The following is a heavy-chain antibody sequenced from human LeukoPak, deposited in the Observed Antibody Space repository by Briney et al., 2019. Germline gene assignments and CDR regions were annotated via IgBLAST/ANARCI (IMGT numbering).Heavy chain of an antibody. Sequence: GGSLRLPCAASGFTFSSYGMSWVRQAPGKGLEWVSAISGSGGSTYYADSVKGRFTISRDNSKNTLYLQMNSLRAEDTAVYYCARVLIAVAGSSYWGQGTLVTVSS. J-gene: IGHJ4*02. CDR3: ARVLIAVAGSSY. CDR2: ISGSGGST. D-gene: IGHD6-19*01. V-gene: IGHV3-23*01. CDR1: GFTFSSYG.